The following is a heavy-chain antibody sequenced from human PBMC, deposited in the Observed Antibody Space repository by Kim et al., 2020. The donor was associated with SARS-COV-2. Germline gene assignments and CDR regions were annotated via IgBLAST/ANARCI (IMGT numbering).Heavy chain of an antibody. CDR1: GFTFSSYA. V-gene: IGHV3-23*01. CDR3: AKARPGSYGSLDY. J-gene: IGHJ4*02. D-gene: IGHD1-26*01. Sequence: GGSLRLSCAASGFTFSSYAMSWVRQAPGRGLEWVSAIGSSGDGTYHADSVKGRFTISRDNSKDTLFLQMNSLRAEDTSVYYCAKARPGSYGSLDYWGQG. CDR2: IGSSGDGT.